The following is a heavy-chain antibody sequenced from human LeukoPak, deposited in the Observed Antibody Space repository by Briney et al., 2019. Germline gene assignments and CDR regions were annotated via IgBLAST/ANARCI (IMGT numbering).Heavy chain of an antibody. V-gene: IGHV4-61*02. CDR3: ARSLSVARSGYYNY. CDR2: IYTSGST. CDR1: GGSISSGNYY. Sequence: SETLSLTCSVSGGSISSGNYYWSWIRQPAGKGLEWIGRIYTSGSTNYNPSLKSRVTISVDTSKNQFSLKLSSVTAADTAVYYCARSLSVARSGYYNYWGQGTLVTVSS. D-gene: IGHD3-3*01. J-gene: IGHJ4*02.